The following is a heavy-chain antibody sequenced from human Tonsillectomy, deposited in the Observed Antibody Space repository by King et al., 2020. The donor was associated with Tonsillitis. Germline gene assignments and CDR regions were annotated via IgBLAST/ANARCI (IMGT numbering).Heavy chain of an antibody. CDR1: GGSFSGYY. CDR3: AQSGIVLWFGGTNWFDP. J-gene: IGHJ5*02. D-gene: IGHD3-10*01. Sequence: QVQLQQWGAGLLKPSETLSLTCAVYGGSFSGYYWSWIRQPPGKGLEWIGEINHSGSTNYNPSLKSRVTMSLDTSKNQFSLKLSSVTAADTAVYYCAQSGIVLWFGGTNWFDPWGQGTLVTVSS. V-gene: IGHV4-34*01. CDR2: INHSGST.